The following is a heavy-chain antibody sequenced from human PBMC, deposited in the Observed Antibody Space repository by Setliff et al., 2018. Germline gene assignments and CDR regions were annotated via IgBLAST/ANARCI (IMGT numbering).Heavy chain of an antibody. D-gene: IGHD5-18*01. V-gene: IGHV3-7*01. J-gene: IGHJ6*02. CDR3: AKDGGMGMVKAYYYGLDV. CDR1: GFTFSSFW. Sequence: PGGSLRLSCAASGFTFSSFWMAWVRQSPGRGLEWVANINQDGSGKFYVDSVKGRFTIFRDNAKNSLSLQMNSLRTEDTAVYYCAKDGGMGMVKAYYYGLDVWGQGTSVTVSS. CDR2: INQDGSGK.